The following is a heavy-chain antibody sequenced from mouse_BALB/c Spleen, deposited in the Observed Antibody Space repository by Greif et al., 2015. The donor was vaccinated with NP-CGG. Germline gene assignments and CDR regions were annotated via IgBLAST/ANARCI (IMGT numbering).Heavy chain of an antibody. CDR2: ISSGSSTI. V-gene: IGHV5-17*02. Sequence: EVKVVESGGGLVQPGGSRKLSCAASGFTFSSFGMHWVRQAPEKGLERVAYISSGSSTIYYADTVKGRFTISRDNPKNTLFLQMTSLRSEDTAMYYCARSGWDYAMDYWGQGTSVTVSS. CDR3: ARSGWDYAMDY. CDR1: GFTFSSFG. D-gene: IGHD1-1*02. J-gene: IGHJ4*01.